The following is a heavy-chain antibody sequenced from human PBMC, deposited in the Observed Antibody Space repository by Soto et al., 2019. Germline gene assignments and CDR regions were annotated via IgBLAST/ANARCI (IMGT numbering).Heavy chain of an antibody. CDR2: ISWDAGST. CDR3: AKVYHVGATTTYFDY. CDR1: GFTFDDYT. Sequence: GGSLRLSCAASGFTFDDYTMHWVRQAPGKSLEWVSLISWDAGSTYYADSVKGRFTISRDNSKNSLYLQMNSLRTEDTSLYYCAKVYHVGATTTYFDYWGQGTLVTVSS. V-gene: IGHV3-43*01. J-gene: IGHJ4*02. D-gene: IGHD1-26*01.